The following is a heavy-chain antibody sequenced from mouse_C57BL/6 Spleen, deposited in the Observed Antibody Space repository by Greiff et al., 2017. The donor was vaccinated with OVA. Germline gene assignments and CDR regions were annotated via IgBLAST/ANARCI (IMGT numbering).Heavy chain of an antibody. Sequence: QVQLQQPGAELVKPGASVKMSCKASGYTFTSYWITWVKQRPGQGLEWIGDIYPGSGSTNYNEKFKSKATLTVDTSSSTAYMQLSSLTSEDSAVYYCARSYSNLYDAMDDWGQGTSVTVSS. CDR1: GYTFTSYW. CDR2: IYPGSGST. D-gene: IGHD2-5*01. J-gene: IGHJ4*01. CDR3: ARSYSNLYDAMDD. V-gene: IGHV1-55*01.